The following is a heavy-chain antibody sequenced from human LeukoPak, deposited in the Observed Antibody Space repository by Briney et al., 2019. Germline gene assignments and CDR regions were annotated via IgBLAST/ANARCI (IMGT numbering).Heavy chain of an antibody. V-gene: IGHV4-39*07. J-gene: IGHJ4*02. CDR2: IYYSGST. Sequence: SETLSLTCTVSGGSISSSSYYWGWIRQPPGKGLEWIGSIYYSGSTYYNPSLKSRVTISVDTSKNQFSLKLSSVTAADTAVYYCARDTGWELRHDYWGQGTLVTVSS. CDR1: GGSISSSSYY. CDR3: ARDTGWELRHDY. D-gene: IGHD1-26*01.